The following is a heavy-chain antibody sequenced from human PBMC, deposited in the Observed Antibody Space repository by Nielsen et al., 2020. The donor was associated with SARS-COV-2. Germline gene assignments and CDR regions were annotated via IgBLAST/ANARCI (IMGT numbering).Heavy chain of an antibody. CDR2: ISPYNGKI. CDR1: GYSFTSSG. CDR3: ARRVWVEAEYYYMDV. J-gene: IGHJ6*03. D-gene: IGHD7-27*01. V-gene: IGHV1-18*04. Sequence: ASVKVSCKTSGYSFTSSGISWVRQTPGQGLEWMGWISPYNGKIKFAQQLQGRLTMTTDTATTTAYMELRSLRSDDTAIYYCARRVWVEAEYYYMDVWGTGTTVTVSS.